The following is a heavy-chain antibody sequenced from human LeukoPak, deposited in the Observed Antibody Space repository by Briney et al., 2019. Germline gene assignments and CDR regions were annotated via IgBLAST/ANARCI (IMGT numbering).Heavy chain of an antibody. D-gene: IGHD6-13*01. CDR3: AKDGGRSSSWYGFYYGMDV. V-gene: IGHV3-9*01. Sequence: GGSLRLSCAASGFTFDDYAMHWVRQAPGKGLEWVSGISWNSGSIGYADSMKGRFTISRDNAKNSLYLQMNSLRAEDTALYYCAKDGGRSSSWYGFYYGMDVWGQGTTATVSS. CDR1: GFTFDDYA. CDR2: ISWNSGSI. J-gene: IGHJ6*02.